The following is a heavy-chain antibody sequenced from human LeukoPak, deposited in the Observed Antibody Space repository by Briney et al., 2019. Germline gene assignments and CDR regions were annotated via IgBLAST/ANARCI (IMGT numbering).Heavy chain of an antibody. CDR1: GGSISSGGYY. V-gene: IGHV4-31*03. CDR3: ARKAHGGSNWFDP. CDR2: IYYSGST. D-gene: IGHD2-15*01. Sequence: SETLSLTCTVSGGSISSGGYYWSWIRQHPGKGLEWVGYIYYSGSTYYNPSLKSRVTTSVDTSKNQFSLKLSSVTAADTAVYYCARKAHGGSNWFDPWGQGTLVTVSS. J-gene: IGHJ5*02.